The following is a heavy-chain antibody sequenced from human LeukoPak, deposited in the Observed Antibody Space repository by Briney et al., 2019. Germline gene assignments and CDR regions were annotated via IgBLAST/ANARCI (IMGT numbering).Heavy chain of an antibody. CDR1: GYTFTGYY. CDR3: ARGPATVIHDNWFDP. J-gene: IGHJ5*02. D-gene: IGHD4-17*01. V-gene: IGHV1-2*04. CDR2: INPNSGGT. Sequence: ASVKVSCKASGYTFTGYYMHWARQAPGQGLEWMGWINPNSGGTNYAQKFQGWVTMTRDTSISTAYMELSRLRSDDTAVYYCARGPATVIHDNWFDPWGQGTLVTVSS.